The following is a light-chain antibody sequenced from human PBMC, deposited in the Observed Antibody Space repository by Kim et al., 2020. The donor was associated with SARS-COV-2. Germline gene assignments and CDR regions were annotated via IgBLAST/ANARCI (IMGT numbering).Light chain of an antibody. V-gene: IGLV2-8*01. CDR2: EVS. Sequence: GQSVTLSCTGTSRDVGGYNYVSWYQQHPGKAPKRMIYEVSKRPSGVPDRFSGSKSGNTASLTVSGLQAEDEADYYCSSYAGSNNLVFGGGTQLTVL. J-gene: IGLJ2*01. CDR3: SSYAGSNNLV. CDR1: SRDVGGYNY.